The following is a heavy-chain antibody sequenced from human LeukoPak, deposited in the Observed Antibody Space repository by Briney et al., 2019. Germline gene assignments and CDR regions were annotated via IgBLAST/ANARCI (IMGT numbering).Heavy chain of an antibody. Sequence: ASVKVSCKASGGTFSSYAISWVRQAPGQGLEWMGRIIPIIGTANYAQKFQGRVTITTDESTSTAYMELSSLRSEDTAVYYCARPLPRRYSSSWMDAFDIWGQGTMVTVSS. CDR2: IIPIIGTA. J-gene: IGHJ3*02. V-gene: IGHV1-69*05. CDR1: GGTFSSYA. CDR3: ARPLPRRYSSSWMDAFDI. D-gene: IGHD6-13*01.